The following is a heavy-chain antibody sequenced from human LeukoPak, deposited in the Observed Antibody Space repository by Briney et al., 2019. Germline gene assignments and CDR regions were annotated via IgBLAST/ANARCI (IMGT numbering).Heavy chain of an antibody. D-gene: IGHD3-22*01. CDR3: ARDPLRGYYDSSGYYLGST. Sequence: SVKVSCKASGGTFSSYAISWVRQAPGQGLEWMGRIIPTFGTANYAQKFQGRVTITADESTSTAYMELSSLRSEDTAVYYCARDPLRGYYDSSGYYLGSTWGRGTLVTVSS. CDR1: GGTFSSYA. J-gene: IGHJ5*02. V-gene: IGHV1-69*13. CDR2: IIPTFGTA.